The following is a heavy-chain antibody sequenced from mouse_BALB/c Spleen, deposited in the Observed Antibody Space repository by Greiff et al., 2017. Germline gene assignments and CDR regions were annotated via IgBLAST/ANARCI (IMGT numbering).Heavy chain of an antibody. CDR2: ISSGGST. CDR3: ARGLDGYYYYAMDY. D-gene: IGHD2-3*01. V-gene: IGHV5-6-5*01. J-gene: IGHJ4*01. CDR1: GFTFSSYA. Sequence: DVKLVESGGGLVKPGGSLKLSCAASGFTFSSYAMSWVRQTPEKRLEWVASISSGGSTYYPDSVKGRFTISRDNARNILYLQMSSLRSEDTAMYYCARGLDGYYYYAMDYWGQGTSVTVSS.